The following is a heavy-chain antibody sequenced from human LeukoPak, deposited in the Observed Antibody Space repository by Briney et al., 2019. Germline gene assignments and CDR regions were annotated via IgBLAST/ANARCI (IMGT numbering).Heavy chain of an antibody. D-gene: IGHD3-22*01. CDR3: ARGGYYDSSGYYVGY. V-gene: IGHV3-11*01. Sequence: GGSLRLSCVASGFTFSDYYMSWIRQAPGKGLEWVSYISSSDSTIYYTDSVKGRFTVPRDNAKNSLYLQMNSLRAEDTAVYYCARGGYYDSSGYYVGYWGQGTLVTVSS. CDR1: GFTFSDYY. CDR2: ISSSDSTI. J-gene: IGHJ4*02.